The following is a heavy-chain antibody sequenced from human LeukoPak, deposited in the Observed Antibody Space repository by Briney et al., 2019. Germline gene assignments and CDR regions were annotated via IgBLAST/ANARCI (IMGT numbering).Heavy chain of an antibody. D-gene: IGHD5-12*01. CDR3: ARDVSRGYARVWDY. Sequence: ASVKVSCKASGYTFTGYYMHWVRQAPGQGLEWMGWINPNSGGTNYAQKFQGRVTMTRDTSISTAYMELSRLRSDDMAVYYCARDVSRGYARVWDYWGQGTLVTVSS. V-gene: IGHV1-2*02. J-gene: IGHJ4*02. CDR1: GYTFTGYY. CDR2: INPNSGGT.